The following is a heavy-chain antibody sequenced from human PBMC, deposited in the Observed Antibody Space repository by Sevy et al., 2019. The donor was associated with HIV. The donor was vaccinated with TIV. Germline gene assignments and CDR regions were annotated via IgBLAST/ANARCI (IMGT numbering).Heavy chain of an antibody. V-gene: IGHV3-30*18. CDR1: GFSFSGYA. Sequence: GGSLRLSCAASGFSFSGYAIHWVRQAPGKGLEWVAVISFDGSNKYYPDSVKGRFTISRDNSKNTLFLQMNSLRAEETAVYYCAKEGAYSYTTYFDYWGQGTVVTVSS. D-gene: IGHD1-26*01. J-gene: IGHJ4*02. CDR3: AKEGAYSYTTYFDY. CDR2: ISFDGSNK.